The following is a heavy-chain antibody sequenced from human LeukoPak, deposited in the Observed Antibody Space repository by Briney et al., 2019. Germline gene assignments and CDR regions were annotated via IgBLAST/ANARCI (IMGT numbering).Heavy chain of an antibody. D-gene: IGHD3-3*01. J-gene: IGHJ3*02. V-gene: IGHV3-13*01. CDR3: ARGHGIWSGSRLANAFDI. Sequence: GGSLRLSCAASGITLSRYDMQWVRQTTGEGLEWISAIGAAGDTYYSDSVKGRFTISTENAKNSLYLQMNSLRAGDTAVYFCARGHGIWSGSRLANAFDIWGQGTMVTVSS. CDR1: GITLSRYD. CDR2: IGAAGDT.